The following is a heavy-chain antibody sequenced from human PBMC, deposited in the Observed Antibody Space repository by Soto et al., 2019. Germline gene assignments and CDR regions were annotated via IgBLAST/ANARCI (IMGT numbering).Heavy chain of an antibody. J-gene: IGHJ6*03. V-gene: IGHV3-66*01. D-gene: IGHD3-10*01. CDR2: IYSGGST. CDR1: GFTVSSNY. Sequence: EVQLVESGGGLVQPGGSLRLSCAASGFTVSSNYMSWVRQAPGKGLEWVSVIYSGGSTYYADSVKGRFTISRDNSKNTLYLQMNSLRAEDTAVYYCARVREGSSYYYYYYMDVCGKGTTVTVSS. CDR3: ARVREGSSYYYYYYMDV.